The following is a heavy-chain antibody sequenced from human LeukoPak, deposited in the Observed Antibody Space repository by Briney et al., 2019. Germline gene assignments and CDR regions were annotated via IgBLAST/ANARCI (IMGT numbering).Heavy chain of an antibody. J-gene: IGHJ6*02. V-gene: IGHV3-30-3*01. CDR2: ISYDGSNK. Sequence: SGGSLRLSCAASGFTFSSYAMHWVRQAPGKGLEWVAVISYDGSNKYYADSVKGRFTISRDNSKNTLYLQMNSLRAEDTAVYYCARYYQYYYYGMDVWGQGTTVTVSS. D-gene: IGHD3-10*01. CDR3: ARYYQYYYYGMDV. CDR1: GFTFSSYA.